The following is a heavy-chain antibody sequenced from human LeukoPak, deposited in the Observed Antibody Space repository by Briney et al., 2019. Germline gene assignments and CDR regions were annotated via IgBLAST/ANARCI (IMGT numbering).Heavy chain of an antibody. J-gene: IGHJ4*02. CDR3: ARFTIYYFDY. V-gene: IGHV4-34*01. D-gene: IGHD3-10*01. CDR1: GGSFSGYY. Sequence: SETLSLTCAVYGGSFSGYYWSWIRQPPGKGLEWIGEINHSGSTNYNPSLKSRVTISVDTSKNQFPLKLSSVTAADTAVYYCARFTIYYFDYWGQGTLVTVSS. CDR2: INHSGST.